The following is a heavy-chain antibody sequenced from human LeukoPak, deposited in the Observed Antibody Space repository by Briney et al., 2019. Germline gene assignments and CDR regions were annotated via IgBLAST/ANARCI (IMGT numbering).Heavy chain of an antibody. Sequence: RASVTVSCKASGYTFTSYGISWVRQAPGQGLEWMGWISAYNGNTNYAQKLQGRVTMTTDTSTSTAYMELRSLRSDDTAVYYCARRRSGGSCERPDAFDIWGQGTMVTVSS. CDR2: ISAYNGNT. CDR3: ARRRSGGSCERPDAFDI. CDR1: GYTFTSYG. V-gene: IGHV1-18*04. J-gene: IGHJ3*02. D-gene: IGHD2-15*01.